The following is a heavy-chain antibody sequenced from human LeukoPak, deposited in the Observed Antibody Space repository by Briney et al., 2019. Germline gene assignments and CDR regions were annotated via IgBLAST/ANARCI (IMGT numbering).Heavy chain of an antibody. J-gene: IGHJ4*02. Sequence: PGRSLRLSCAASGFTFSSYGMHWVRQAPGKGLEWVAVIWYDGSNKYYADSVKGRFTISRDNAKNSLYLQMNSLRAEDTAVYYCARSDRFDRSGYYYYDYWGQGTLVTVSS. CDR1: GFTFSSYG. CDR2: IWYDGSNK. CDR3: ARSDRFDRSGYYYYDY. D-gene: IGHD3-22*01. V-gene: IGHV3-33*01.